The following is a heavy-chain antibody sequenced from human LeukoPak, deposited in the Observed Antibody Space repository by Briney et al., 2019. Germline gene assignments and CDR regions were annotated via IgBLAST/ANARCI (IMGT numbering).Heavy chain of an antibody. CDR2: ISAYNGNT. D-gene: IGHD3-10*01. Sequence: ASVKVSCKASGYTFTSYGISWVRQAPGQGLERMGWISAYNGNTNYAQKLQGRVTMTTDTSTSTAYMELRSLRSDDTAVYYCARVDYYYGSGSSNWFDPWGQGTLVTVSS. CDR1: GYTFTSYG. J-gene: IGHJ5*02. CDR3: ARVDYYYGSGSSNWFDP. V-gene: IGHV1-18*01.